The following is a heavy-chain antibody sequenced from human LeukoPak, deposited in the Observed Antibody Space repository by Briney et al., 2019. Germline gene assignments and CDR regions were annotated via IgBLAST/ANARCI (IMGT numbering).Heavy chain of an antibody. CDR1: GFTFSDYY. CDR2: ITSTGATR. D-gene: IGHD3-22*01. J-gene: IGHJ4*02. CDR3: ARVLSSGYSPFDY. Sequence: GGSLRLSCAASGFTFSDYYMGWIRQAPGKGLEWVSYITSTGATRYYTDSVKGRFIISRDNAKNSLYLQMNSLRAEDTAVYYCARVLSSGYSPFDYWGQGILVTVSS. V-gene: IGHV3-11*01.